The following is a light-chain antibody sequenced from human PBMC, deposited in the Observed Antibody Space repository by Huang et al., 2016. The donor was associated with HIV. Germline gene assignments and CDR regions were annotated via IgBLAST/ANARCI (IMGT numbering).Light chain of an antibody. CDR3: QQYNNWPLEGFT. CDR1: QSVSSN. J-gene: IGKJ3*01. V-gene: IGKV3-15*01. Sequence: EIVMTQSPATLSVSPGERATLSCRASQSVSSNLAWYQQKPGQAPRLLIYGSGTEFTLTISSLQSEDFAVYYCQQYNNWPLEGFTFGPGTKVDIK.